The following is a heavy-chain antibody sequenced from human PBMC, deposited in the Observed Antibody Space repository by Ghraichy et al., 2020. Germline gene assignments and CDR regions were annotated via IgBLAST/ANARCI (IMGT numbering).Heavy chain of an antibody. J-gene: IGHJ4*02. CDR2: IKSKNDGGTT. Sequence: GGSLRLSCAASGFTFSNTWMTWLRQAPGKGLEWVGRIKSKNDGGTTSYAAPVKGRFSISRDDSEDTLYLQMDSLKTEDTAVYFCTTGIDFWNPYLPAPFDYWGQGTPVTVSS. D-gene: IGHD3-3*01. V-gene: IGHV3-15*01. CDR3: TTGIDFWNPYLPAPFDY. CDR1: GFTFSNTW.